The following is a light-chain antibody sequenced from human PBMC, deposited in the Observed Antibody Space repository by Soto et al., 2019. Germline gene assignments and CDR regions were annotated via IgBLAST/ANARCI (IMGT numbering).Light chain of an antibody. V-gene: IGLV2-23*02. CDR2: EVT. J-gene: IGLJ2*01. Sequence: QSALTQPASVSGSPGQSITISCTGTSSDVGSYNLVSWYQQRPGKAPKLMMYEVTKRPSGVSNRFSGSKSGNTASLTISGLQGEDEADYYCCSYAGYSTYVVFGGGTKVTVL. CDR3: CSYAGYSTYVV. CDR1: SSDVGSYNL.